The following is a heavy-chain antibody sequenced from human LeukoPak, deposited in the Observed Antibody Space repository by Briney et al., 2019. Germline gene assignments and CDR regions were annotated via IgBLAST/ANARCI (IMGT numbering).Heavy chain of an antibody. D-gene: IGHD6-13*01. CDR3: TRDAYSSSWYLVSSYYYYYMDV. CDR2: IRSKAYGGTT. V-gene: IGHV3-49*04. CDR1: GFTFGDYA. Sequence: PGGSLRLSCTASGFTFGDYAMSWVRQAPGKGLEWVGFIRSKAYGGTTEYAASVKGRFTISRDDSKSIAYLQMNSLKTEDTAVYYCTRDAYSSSWYLVSSYYYYYMDVWGKGTTVTISS. J-gene: IGHJ6*03.